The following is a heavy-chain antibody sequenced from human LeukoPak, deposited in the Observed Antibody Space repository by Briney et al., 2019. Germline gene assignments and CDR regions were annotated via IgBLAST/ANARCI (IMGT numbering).Heavy chain of an antibody. V-gene: IGHV4-39*01. J-gene: IGHJ4*02. Sequence: PSETLSLTCTVSGGSISSSSYYWGWIRQPPGKGLEWIGSIYYSGSTYYNPSLKSRVTISVDTSKNQFSLKVSSVTAADTAVYYCASLHSSSWYWDYWGQGTLVTVSS. CDR2: IYYSGST. D-gene: IGHD6-13*01. CDR3: ASLHSSSWYWDY. CDR1: GGSISSSSYY.